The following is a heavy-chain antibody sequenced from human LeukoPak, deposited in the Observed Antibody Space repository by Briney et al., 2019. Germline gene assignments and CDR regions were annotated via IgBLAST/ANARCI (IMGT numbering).Heavy chain of an antibody. V-gene: IGHV3-49*03. CDR3: TRGPLFTYYYDSSGYSDY. CDR2: IRSKAYGGTT. CDR1: GFTFGDYA. D-gene: IGHD3-22*01. Sequence: PGGSLRLSCTASGFTFGDYAMSWFRQAPGKGLEWVGFIRSKAYGGTTEYAASVEGRFTISRDDSKSIAYLQMNSLKTEDTAVYYCTRGPLFTYYYDSSGYSDYWGQGTLVTVSS. J-gene: IGHJ4*02.